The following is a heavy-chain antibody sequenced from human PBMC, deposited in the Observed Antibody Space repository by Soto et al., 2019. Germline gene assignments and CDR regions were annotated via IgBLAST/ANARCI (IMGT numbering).Heavy chain of an antibody. CDR2: MNPNFGNT. J-gene: IGHJ6*03. V-gene: IGHV1-8*02. D-gene: IGHD2-2*01. CDR3: ARGPYCRSTTCPYYLDI. Sequence: ASVKVSCKASGGTFSSYAISWVRQAPGQGLEWMGWMNPNFGNTDYAQKFQGRVTMTRNNSISTAYMELSSLKSEDTAVYYCARGPYCRSTTCPYYLDIWGKGTTVTVSS. CDR1: GGTFSSYA.